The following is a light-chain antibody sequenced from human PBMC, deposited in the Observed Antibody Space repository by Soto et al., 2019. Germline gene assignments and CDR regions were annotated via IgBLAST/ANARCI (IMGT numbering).Light chain of an antibody. CDR1: QSVSSTY. V-gene: IGKV3-20*01. J-gene: IGKJ5*01. CDR3: LRSYSAPIT. Sequence: ELVLAQSPYPQTWSAEERATVYSTASQSVSSTYLAWYQQKPGQAPRLLIYGASSRATGIPDRFSGSGSGTDFALSINSLQPEDFATYSFLRSYSAPITFGQGTRLE. CDR2: GAS.